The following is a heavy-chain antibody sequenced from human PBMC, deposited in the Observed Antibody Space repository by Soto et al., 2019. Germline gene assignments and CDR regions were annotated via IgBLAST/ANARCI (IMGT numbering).Heavy chain of an antibody. CDR2: ISSNSAYI. Sequence: VGSLRLSGAASGFTFRSSTMNWVRQAPGKGLEWVSTISSNSAYIYYTDALRGRFTISRDNAKNSLHLQMNSLRAEDTAVYYCTRDASRDSSARGWFDPWGPGTLVTVSS. D-gene: IGHD6-13*01. CDR3: TRDASRDSSARGWFDP. V-gene: IGHV3-21*01. J-gene: IGHJ5*02. CDR1: GFTFRSST.